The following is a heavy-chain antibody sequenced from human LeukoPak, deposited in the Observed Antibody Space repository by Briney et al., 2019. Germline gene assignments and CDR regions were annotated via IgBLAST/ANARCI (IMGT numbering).Heavy chain of an antibody. D-gene: IGHD6-13*01. Sequence: ASVKVSCKASGGTFSSYAISWVRQAPGQGLEWMGGIIPILGTANYAQKFQGRVTITTDESTSTAYMELSSLRSEDTAVYYCARGKAPDSSSWYAWFDPWGQGTLVTVSS. CDR2: IIPILGTA. J-gene: IGHJ5*02. V-gene: IGHV1-69*05. CDR1: GGTFSSYA. CDR3: ARGKAPDSSSWYAWFDP.